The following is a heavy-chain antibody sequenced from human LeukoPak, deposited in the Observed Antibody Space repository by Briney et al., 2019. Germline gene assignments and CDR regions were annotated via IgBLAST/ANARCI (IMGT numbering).Heavy chain of an antibody. J-gene: IGHJ6*03. Sequence: SETLSLTCTVSGGSISSYYWSWIRQPAGKGLEWIGRIYTSGSTNYNPSPKSRVTMSVDTSKNQFSLKLSSVTAADTAVDYCARVSHLYDFWSDYSYYYMDGWGKGTTVTVSS. CDR3: ARVSHLYDFWSDYSYYYMDG. D-gene: IGHD3-3*01. V-gene: IGHV4-4*07. CDR2: IYTSGST. CDR1: GGSISSYY.